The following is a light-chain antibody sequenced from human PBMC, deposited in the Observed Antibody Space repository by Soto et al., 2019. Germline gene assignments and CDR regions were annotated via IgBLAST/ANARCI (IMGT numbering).Light chain of an antibody. J-gene: IGKJ1*01. CDR1: QSVSRY. V-gene: IGKV3D-15*01. CDR2: DAS. Sequence: IVLTNPPATLSLSPGERATLSVRASQSVSRYLAWYQQKPGQAPRLLIYDASSRATGIPARFSGSGSGTEFTLTISSLQSEDFAVYYCQQYNNWPRRFGEGTKVDIK. CDR3: QQYNNWPRR.